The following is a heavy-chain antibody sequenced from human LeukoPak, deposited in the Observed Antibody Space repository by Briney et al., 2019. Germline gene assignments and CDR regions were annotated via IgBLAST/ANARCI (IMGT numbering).Heavy chain of an antibody. CDR2: IIPILGIA. CDR3: ARLSPSYYYDSSNGALRFDP. D-gene: IGHD3-22*01. V-gene: IGHV1-69*04. CDR1: GYTFTSYD. J-gene: IGHJ5*02. Sequence: GASVKVSCKASGYTFTSYDINWVRQAPGQGLEWMGRIIPILGIANYAQKFQGRVTITADKSTSTAYMELSSLRSEDTAVYYCARLSPSYYYDSSNGALRFDPWGQGTLVTVSS.